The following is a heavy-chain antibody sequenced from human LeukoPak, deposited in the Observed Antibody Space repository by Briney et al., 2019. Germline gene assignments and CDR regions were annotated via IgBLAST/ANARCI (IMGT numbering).Heavy chain of an antibody. CDR1: GGTFSSYA. CDR2: IIPIFGTA. V-gene: IGHV1-69*01. J-gene: IGHJ3*02. D-gene: IGHD1-26*01. Sequence: SVKVSCKASGGTFSSYAISWVRRAPGQGLEWMGGIIPIFGTANYAQKFQGRVTITADESTSTAYMELSSLRSEDTAVYYCGRAPLGATQGAFDIWGQGTMVTVSS. CDR3: GRAPLGATQGAFDI.